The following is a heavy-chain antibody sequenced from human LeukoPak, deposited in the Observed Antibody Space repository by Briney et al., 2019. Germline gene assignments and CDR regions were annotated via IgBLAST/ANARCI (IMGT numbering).Heavy chain of an antibody. CDR3: ARDRGEYYDSSGYYCDY. CDR2: IIPILGIA. D-gene: IGHD3-22*01. J-gene: IGHJ4*02. Sequence: GSSVKVSCKASGGTFSSYAISWVRQAPGQGLEWMGRIIPILGIANYAQKFQGRVTITADKSTSTAYMELSSLRSEDTAVYYCARDRGEYYDSSGYYCDYWGQGTLVTVSS. V-gene: IGHV1-69*04. CDR1: GGTFSSYA.